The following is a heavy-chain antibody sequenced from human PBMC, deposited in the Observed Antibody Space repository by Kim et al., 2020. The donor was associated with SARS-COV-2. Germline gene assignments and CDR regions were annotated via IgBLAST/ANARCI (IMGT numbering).Heavy chain of an antibody. J-gene: IGHJ5*02. Sequence: GGSLRLSCAASGFTFSSYGMHWVRQAPGKGLVWVAVISYDGSNKYYADSVKGRFTISSDNSKNTLYLQMNSLRAEDTAVYYCAREVFSGSRDPWGQGTLVTVSS. CDR2: ISYDGSNK. CDR3: AREVFSGSRDP. CDR1: GFTFSSYG. D-gene: IGHD1-26*01. V-gene: IGHV3-33*05.